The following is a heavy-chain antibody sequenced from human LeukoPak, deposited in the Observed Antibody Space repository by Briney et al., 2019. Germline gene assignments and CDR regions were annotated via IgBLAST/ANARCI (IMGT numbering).Heavy chain of an antibody. D-gene: IGHD2-2*02. CDR1: GFTXXSYS. CDR3: ARGGYCSSTSCYTFDY. J-gene: IGHJ4*02. CDR2: ISSSSSTI. Sequence: SGFTXXSYSXNWVRQAPGKGLEWVSYISSSSSTIYYADSVKGRFTISRDNAKNSLYLQMNSLRDEDTAVYYCARGGYCSSTSCYTFDYWGQGTLVTVSS. V-gene: IGHV3-48*02.